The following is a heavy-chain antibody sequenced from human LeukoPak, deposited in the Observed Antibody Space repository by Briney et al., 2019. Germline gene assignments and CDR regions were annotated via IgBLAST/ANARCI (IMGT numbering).Heavy chain of an antibody. V-gene: IGHV3-23*01. J-gene: IGHJ4*02. CDR2: ISGNGNT. CDR1: GFDFSNHP. Sequence: GRSLRLSCAASGFDFSNHPMSWVRQAPGKGPEWLSTISGNGNTYYADSVKGRFTTSRDNSKNMLSVQMNSLTAGDTATYYCQLATDCWGQGTLVTVSS. CDR3: QLATDC. D-gene: IGHD6-6*01.